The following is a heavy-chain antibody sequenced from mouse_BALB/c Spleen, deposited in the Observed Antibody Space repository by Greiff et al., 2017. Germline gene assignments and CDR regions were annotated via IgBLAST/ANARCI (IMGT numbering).Heavy chain of an antibody. Sequence: VMLVESGPGLVAPSQSLSITCTVSGFSLTGYGVNWVRQPPGKGLEWLGMIWGDGSTDYNSALKSRLSISKDNSKSQVFLKMNSLQTDDTAMYYCARLDYYGSPPFAYWGQGTLVTVSA. CDR1: GFSLTGYG. CDR2: IWGDGST. CDR3: ARLDYYGSPPFAY. D-gene: IGHD1-1*01. V-gene: IGHV2-6-7*01. J-gene: IGHJ3*01.